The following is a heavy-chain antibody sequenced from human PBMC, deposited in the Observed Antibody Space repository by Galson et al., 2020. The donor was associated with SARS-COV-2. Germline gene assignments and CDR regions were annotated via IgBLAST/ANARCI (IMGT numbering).Heavy chain of an antibody. V-gene: IGHV5-51*01. D-gene: IGHD2-2*02. Sequence: GESLKISCKGSGYSFTSYWIGWVRQMPGKGLEWMGIIYPGDSDTRYSPSFQGQVTISADKSISTAYLQWSSLKASDTAMYYCARRQGGYCSSTSCYTPPYYYYYGMDVWGQGTTVTVSS. CDR3: ARRQGGYCSSTSCYTPPYYYYYGMDV. CDR2: IYPGDSDT. CDR1: GYSFTSYW. J-gene: IGHJ6*02.